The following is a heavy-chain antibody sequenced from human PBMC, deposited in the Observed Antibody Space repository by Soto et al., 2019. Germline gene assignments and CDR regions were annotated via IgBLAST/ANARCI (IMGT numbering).Heavy chain of an antibody. Sequence: TSETLSLTCTVSGCSISSYYWSWIRQPPGKGLEWIGYIYYSGSTNYNPSLKSRVTISVDTSKNQFSLKLSSVTAADTAVYYCASSWYSSGWYSYDYWGQGTLVTVSS. CDR3: ASSWYSSGWYSYDY. CDR2: IYYSGST. J-gene: IGHJ4*02. CDR1: GCSISSYY. V-gene: IGHV4-59*01. D-gene: IGHD6-19*01.